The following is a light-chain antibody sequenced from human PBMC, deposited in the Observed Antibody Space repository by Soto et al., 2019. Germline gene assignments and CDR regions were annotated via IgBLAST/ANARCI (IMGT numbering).Light chain of an antibody. CDR2: AAS. CDR3: QQYYSYPIT. Sequence: DIQMTQSPSSPSASVGDRVTITCRASQSTSSNLDWYQQKPGKAPKLLIYAASTLQSGVPSRFSGSGSGTDFTLTISCLQSEDFATYYCQQYYSYPITFGQGTRLEIK. V-gene: IGKV1-39*01. CDR1: QSTSSN. J-gene: IGKJ5*01.